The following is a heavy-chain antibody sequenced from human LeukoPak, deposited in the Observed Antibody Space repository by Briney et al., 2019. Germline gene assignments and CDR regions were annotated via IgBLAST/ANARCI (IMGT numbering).Heavy chain of an antibody. CDR3: ARHRDSGYGRWRCYYYYMDV. CDR2: IYPGDSDT. Sequence: GESLKISCKGSGYSFTSYWIGWVRQMPGKGLEWMGIIYPGDSDTRHSPSFQGQVTISADKSISTAYLQWSSLKASDTAMYYCARHRDSGYGRWRCYYYYMDVWGKGTTVTVSS. D-gene: IGHD5-12*01. J-gene: IGHJ6*03. CDR1: GYSFTSYW. V-gene: IGHV5-51*01.